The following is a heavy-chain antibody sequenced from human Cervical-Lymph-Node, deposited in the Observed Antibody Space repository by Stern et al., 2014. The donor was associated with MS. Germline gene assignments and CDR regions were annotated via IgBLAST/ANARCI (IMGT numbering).Heavy chain of an antibody. J-gene: IGHJ4*02. CDR2: IYPGDSET. CDR3: ARQTTAWASDV. V-gene: IGHV5-51*01. Sequence: MQLVQSGAELIRPGESLKISCKGSGYKFSIYWIAWVRQMPGKGLEWMGIIYPGDSETRYSPSFQGQVTMSADKYTSTAYLQWSSLNASDTAMYFCARQTTAWASDVWGQGTLVTVSS. CDR1: GYKFSIYW. D-gene: IGHD1-14*01.